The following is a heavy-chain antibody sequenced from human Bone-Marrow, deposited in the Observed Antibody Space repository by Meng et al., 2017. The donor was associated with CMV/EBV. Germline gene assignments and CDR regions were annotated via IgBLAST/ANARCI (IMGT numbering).Heavy chain of an antibody. CDR1: GGSISSGGYY. Sequence: SETLSLTCTVSGGSISSGGYYWSWIRQHPGKGLEWIGYIYYSGSTYYNPSLKSRVTISVDTSKNQFSLKLSSVTAADTAVYYCASLRITIFGVVRFDPWGQGTLVTVSS. D-gene: IGHD3-3*01. J-gene: IGHJ5*02. CDR3: ASLRITIFGVVRFDP. CDR2: IYYSGST. V-gene: IGHV4-31*03.